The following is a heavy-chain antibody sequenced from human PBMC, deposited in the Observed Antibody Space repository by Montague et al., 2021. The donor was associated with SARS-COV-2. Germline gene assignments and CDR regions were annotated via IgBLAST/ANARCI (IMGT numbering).Heavy chain of an antibody. CDR3: VSGRDGSYSHFHF. J-gene: IGHJ1*01. Sequence: SETLSLTCTVSGVSINEYFWTWIRKTPGKGLEWIGYIFFNRGPIHNASLKNRVTISLDTSTSQISLRLTSVTAADTAVYFCVSGRDGSYSHFHFWGQGAMVTVSS. D-gene: IGHD4-11*01. CDR1: GVSINEYF. V-gene: IGHV4-59*01. CDR2: IFFNRGP.